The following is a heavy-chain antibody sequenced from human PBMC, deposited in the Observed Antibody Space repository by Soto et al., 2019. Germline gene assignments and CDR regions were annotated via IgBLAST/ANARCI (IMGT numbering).Heavy chain of an antibody. D-gene: IGHD3-22*01. CDR3: ARGRYYDSSGYYYI. J-gene: IGHJ4*02. Sequence: PSETLSLTCTVSGGSINRGCYYWSWIPHPPGKGLEWIGYIYYSGSTYYNPSLKSRVTISVDTSKNQFSLMLSSVTAADTAVYYCARGRYYDSSGYYYIWGQGTLVTVSS. V-gene: IGHV4-30-4*01. CDR2: IYYSGST. CDR1: GGSINRGCYY.